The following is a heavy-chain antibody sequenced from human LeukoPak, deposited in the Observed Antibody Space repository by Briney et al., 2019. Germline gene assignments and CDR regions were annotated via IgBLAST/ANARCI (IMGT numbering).Heavy chain of an antibody. J-gene: IGHJ5*02. CDR1: GGSISSYY. V-gene: IGHV4-4*07. Sequence: SQTLSLTCTVSGGSISSYYWSWIRQPAGKGLEWIGRIYTSGSTNYNPSLKSRVTMSVDTSKNQFSLKLSSVTAADTAVYYCARDPPRNYYGSGSSPWGQGTLVTVSS. CDR2: IYTSGST. CDR3: ARDPPRNYYGSGSSP. D-gene: IGHD3-10*01.